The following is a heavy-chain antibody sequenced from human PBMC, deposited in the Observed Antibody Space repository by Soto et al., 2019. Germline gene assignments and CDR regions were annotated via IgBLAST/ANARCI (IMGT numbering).Heavy chain of an antibody. CDR2: IIPMFGTP. CDR3: ARPRNVAEFNDYGGNYHGFDI. V-gene: IGHV1-69*01. J-gene: IGHJ3*02. D-gene: IGHD4-17*01. CDR1: GGSVNSHA. Sequence: QVQLEQSGAEVKKAGSSVKVSCKAFGGSVNSHAISWVRQAPGQGLEWMGGIIPMFGTPTYAQRFQAGVTISADESTSTVYVDLSSLRSEDTAMYYCARPRNVAEFNDYGGNYHGFDIWGQGTMVTVSS.